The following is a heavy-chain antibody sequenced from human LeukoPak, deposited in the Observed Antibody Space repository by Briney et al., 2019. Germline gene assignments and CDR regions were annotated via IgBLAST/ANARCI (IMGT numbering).Heavy chain of an antibody. J-gene: IGHJ4*02. Sequence: ASVKVSCKASGYTYTTDGISWVRQAPGQGLEWMGWISAYNGNTNYAQKLQGRVTMTTDTSTSTAYMELRSLRSDDTAVYYCARDEDIVVVPAAGFAYWGQGTLVTVSS. D-gene: IGHD2-2*01. CDR3: ARDEDIVVVPAAGFAY. CDR2: ISAYNGNT. V-gene: IGHV1-18*01. CDR1: GYTYTTDG.